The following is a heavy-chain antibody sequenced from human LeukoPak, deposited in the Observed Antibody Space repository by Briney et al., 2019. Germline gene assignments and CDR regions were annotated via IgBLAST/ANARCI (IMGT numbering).Heavy chain of an antibody. CDR2: IYYSGST. D-gene: IGHD2-15*01. Sequence: SETLSLTCTVSGGSISSYYWSWIRQPPGKGLEWIGYIYYSGSTNYNPSLKSRVTISVDTSKNQFSLKLSSVTAADTAVYYCARESGTYCSGGGCNDYWGQGTLVTVSS. J-gene: IGHJ4*02. CDR1: GGSISSYY. CDR3: ARESGTYCSGGGCNDY. V-gene: IGHV4-59*12.